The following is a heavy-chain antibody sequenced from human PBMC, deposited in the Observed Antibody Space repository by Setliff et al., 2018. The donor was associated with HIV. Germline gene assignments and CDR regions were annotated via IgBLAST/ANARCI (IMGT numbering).Heavy chain of an antibody. CDR1: GGSISSTSYY. V-gene: IGHV4-39*01. CDR2: ISSSGNT. D-gene: IGHD3-10*01. J-gene: IGHJ5*02. CDR3: ARRIDNSGSFPDKNWFDT. Sequence: SETLSLTCTVSGGSISSTSYYWGWIRQPPGTGLEWIGSISSSGNTYYNPSLKSRVTTSVDTPQNQFSLKLTSVTAADTAVYYCARRIDNSGSFPDKNWFDTWGQGSLVTV.